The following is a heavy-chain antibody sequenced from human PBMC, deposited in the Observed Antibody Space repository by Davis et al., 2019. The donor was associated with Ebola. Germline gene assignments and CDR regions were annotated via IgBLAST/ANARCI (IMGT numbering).Heavy chain of an antibody. D-gene: IGHD1-1*01. CDR3: AKGPETGRFEY. CDR1: GFTVSSNY. Sequence: GSLRLSCAASGFTVSSNYMSWVRQAPGKGLEWVSAIAGSGGSTYHADSVKGRFTISRDNSKNTLYLQMKSLRAEDTAVYYCAKGPETGRFEYWGQGTLVTVSA. J-gene: IGHJ4*02. V-gene: IGHV3-23*01. CDR2: IAGSGGST.